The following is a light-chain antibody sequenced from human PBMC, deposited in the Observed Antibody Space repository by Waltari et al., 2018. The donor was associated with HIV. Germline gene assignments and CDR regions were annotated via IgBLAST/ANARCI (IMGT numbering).Light chain of an antibody. Sequence: SSRLTQPPSVSVAPGETATITCGAINIERKSVHWYQLKAGQAPVVVMSYDTDRPAGIAERFSGFNSGHSATLIIGRVGAGDEADYYCQVWDSATDHVLFGGGTRLTVL. CDR1: NIERKS. J-gene: IGLJ2*01. CDR3: QVWDSATDHVL. CDR2: YDT. V-gene: IGLV3-21*04.